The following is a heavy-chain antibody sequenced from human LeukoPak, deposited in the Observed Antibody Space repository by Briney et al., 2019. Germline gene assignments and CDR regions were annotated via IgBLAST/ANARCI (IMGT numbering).Heavy chain of an antibody. Sequence: GGSLRLSCAASGFTFDDYAMHWVRQAPGKGLEWVSGISWNSGSIGYADSVKGRFTISRDNSKNTLYLQMNSLRAEDTAVYYCARDMSIAARHFDYWGQGTLVTVSS. J-gene: IGHJ4*02. CDR3: ARDMSIAARHFDY. CDR2: ISWNSGSI. V-gene: IGHV3-9*01. D-gene: IGHD6-6*01. CDR1: GFTFDDYA.